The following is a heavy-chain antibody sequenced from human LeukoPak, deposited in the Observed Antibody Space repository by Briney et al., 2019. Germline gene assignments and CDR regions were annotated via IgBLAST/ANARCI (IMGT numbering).Heavy chain of an antibody. CDR3: ARVTSTYYYGSGSLEDY. CDR2: FSGSGGGT. J-gene: IGHJ4*02. Sequence: GGSLRLSCAASGFTLSSYGMSWVRQAPGKGLEWVSGFSGSGGGTYYADSVKGRFTISRDNSKNTLYLQMNSLRAEDTAVYYCARVTSTYYYGSGSLEDYWGQRTLVTVSS. D-gene: IGHD3-10*01. CDR1: GFTLSSYG. V-gene: IGHV3-23*01.